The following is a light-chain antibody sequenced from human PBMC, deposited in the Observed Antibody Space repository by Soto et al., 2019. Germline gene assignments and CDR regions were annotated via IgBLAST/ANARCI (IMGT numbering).Light chain of an antibody. CDR3: GSYTGSITYV. V-gene: IGLV2-14*01. Sequence: LTHPASVSGSLGQSITISCTGTTSDVGGYNYVSWYQQHPGKAPILMIYEVTNRPSGVSNRFSGSKSGNTASLTISGLQVEDEAEYYCGSYTGSITYVFGTGTRSPS. CDR1: TSDVGGYNY. J-gene: IGLJ1*01. CDR2: EVT.